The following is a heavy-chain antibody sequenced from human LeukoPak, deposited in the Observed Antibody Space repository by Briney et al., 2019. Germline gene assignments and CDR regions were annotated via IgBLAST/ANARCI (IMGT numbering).Heavy chain of an antibody. Sequence: SVKVSCKASGGTFSSYAISWVRQAPGQGLEWMGGIIPIFGTANYAQKFQGRVTITADESTSTAYMELSSLRSEDTAVYYCARQFRGVDYYYYYGMDVWGQGTTVTVSS. CDR3: ARQFRGVDYYYYYGMDV. CDR2: IIPIFGTA. V-gene: IGHV1-69*13. CDR1: GGTFSSYA. J-gene: IGHJ6*02. D-gene: IGHD3-10*01.